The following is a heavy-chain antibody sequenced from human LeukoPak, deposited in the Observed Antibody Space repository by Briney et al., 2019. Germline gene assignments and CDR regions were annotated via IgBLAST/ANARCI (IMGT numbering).Heavy chain of an antibody. D-gene: IGHD3-22*01. J-gene: IGHJ4*02. V-gene: IGHV4-59*01. CDR1: GGSISSYY. Sequence: KTSETLSLTCTVSGGSISSYYWSWIRQPPGKGLEWIGYIYYSGSTNYNPSLKSRVTISVDTSKNQFSLKLSSVTAADTAVYYCAREDCSGGSCYPYYDSSGYYSHWGQGTLVTV. CDR3: AREDCSGGSCYPYYDSSGYYSH. CDR2: IYYSGST.